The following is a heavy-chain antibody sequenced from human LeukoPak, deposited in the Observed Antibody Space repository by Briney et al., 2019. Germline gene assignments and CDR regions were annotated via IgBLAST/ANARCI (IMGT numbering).Heavy chain of an antibody. CDR1: GFTFSDYY. D-gene: IGHD6-13*01. J-gene: IGHJ4*02. CDR2: ISNSGSPV. V-gene: IGHV3-11*04. Sequence: GGSLRLSCAASGFTFSDYYMTWIRQAPGKGLEWVSYISNSGSPVHYTDSVKGRFTISRDNAENSLYLQMNSLRADDTAVYYCAREGYSNPVNYWGQGTLVTVSS. CDR3: AREGYSNPVNY.